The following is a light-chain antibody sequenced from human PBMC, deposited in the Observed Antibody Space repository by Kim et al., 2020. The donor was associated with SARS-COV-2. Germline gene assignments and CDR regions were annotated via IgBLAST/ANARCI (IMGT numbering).Light chain of an antibody. J-gene: IGLJ1*01. CDR2: DVS. CDR1: SSDVGGYNY. V-gene: IGLV2-11*01. CDR3: CSYAGSYVV. Sequence: QSALTQPRSVSGSPGQSATISCTGTSSDVGGYNYVSWYQQHPGKSPKLMIYDVSQRPSGVPDRFSGSKSGNTSSLTISGLQAEDEADYYCCSYAGSYVVFGTGTQLTVL.